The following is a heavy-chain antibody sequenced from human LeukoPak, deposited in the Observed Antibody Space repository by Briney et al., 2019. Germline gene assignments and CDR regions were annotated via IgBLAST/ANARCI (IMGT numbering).Heavy chain of an antibody. V-gene: IGHV1-69*05. CDR3: ARDVGIAVAGYYFDY. Sequence: SVKVSCKASGGTFSSYAISWVRQAPGQGLEWMGRIIPIFGGANYAQKFQGRVTITTDESTSTAYMELSSLRSEDTAVYYCARDVGIAVAGYYFDYWGQGTLVTVSS. J-gene: IGHJ4*02. D-gene: IGHD6-19*01. CDR1: GGTFSSYA. CDR2: IIPIFGGA.